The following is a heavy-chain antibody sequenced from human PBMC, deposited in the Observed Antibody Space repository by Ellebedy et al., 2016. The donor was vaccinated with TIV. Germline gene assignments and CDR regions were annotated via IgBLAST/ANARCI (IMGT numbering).Heavy chain of an antibody. CDR3: AKALGGAAAGSPFDY. Sequence: GGSLRLSCAASGFTFSSYGMHWVRQAPGKGLEWVAVISYDENNEYYADSVKGRFTISRDNSKNTLYLQMNSLRAEDTAVYYCAKALGGAAAGSPFDYWGQGTLVTVSS. D-gene: IGHD6-13*01. CDR1: GFTFSSYG. CDR2: ISYDENNE. V-gene: IGHV3-30*18. J-gene: IGHJ4*02.